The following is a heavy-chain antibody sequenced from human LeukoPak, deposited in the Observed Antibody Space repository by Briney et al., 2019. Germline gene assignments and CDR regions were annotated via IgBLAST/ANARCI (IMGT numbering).Heavy chain of an antibody. CDR3: ASSIAVAPLPFDY. V-gene: IGHV4-34*01. D-gene: IGHD6-19*01. CDR1: GGSFGGYY. Sequence: SETLSLTCAVYGGSFGGYYWSWIRQPPGKGLEWIGEINHSGSTNYNPSLKSRVTISVDTSKNQFSLKLSSVTAADTAVYYCASSIAVAPLPFDYWGQGTLVTVSS. CDR2: INHSGST. J-gene: IGHJ4*02.